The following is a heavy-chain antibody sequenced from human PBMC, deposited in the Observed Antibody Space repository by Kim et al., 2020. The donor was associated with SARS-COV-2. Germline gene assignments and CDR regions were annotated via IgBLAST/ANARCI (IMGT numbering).Heavy chain of an antibody. CDR2: TYM. J-gene: IGHJ4*02. V-gene: IGHV3-21*01. CDR3: ARGRAGFDY. D-gene: IGHD6-19*01. Sequence: TYMYYADSVKGRFTISRDNAKNSLYLQMNSLRAEDTAVYYCARGRAGFDYWGQGTLVTVSS.